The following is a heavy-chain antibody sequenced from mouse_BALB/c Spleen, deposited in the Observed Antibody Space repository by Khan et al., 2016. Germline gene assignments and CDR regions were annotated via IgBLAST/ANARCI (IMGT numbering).Heavy chain of an antibody. CDR1: GYTFTNYW. V-gene: IGHV1-63*02. Sequence: QVQLQQSGAELVRPGTSVKISCKASGYTFTNYWLGWVKQRPGHGLEGIGDIYPGGGYTNYNEKFKGKATLTADTSSSTAYMQLSSLTSEDSAVYFCARFYYGSSYWYFDVWGAGTTVTVSS. D-gene: IGHD1-1*01. CDR2: IYPGGGYT. CDR3: ARFYYGSSYWYFDV. J-gene: IGHJ1*01.